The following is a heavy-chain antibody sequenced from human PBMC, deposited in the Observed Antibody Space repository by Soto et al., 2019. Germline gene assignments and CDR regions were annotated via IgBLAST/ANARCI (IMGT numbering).Heavy chain of an antibody. D-gene: IGHD2-21*02. J-gene: IGHJ6*02. CDR2: IRIKAFGVTT. CDR3: TRSPAHCGADCYYSPQYYYFAMDV. CDR1: GFTFCDFS. V-gene: IGHV3-49*04. Sequence: QPXGALRLPCRGSGFTFCDFSLSWVRQAPGKGLGWVGLIRIKAFGVTTEYAASVEGRFTISRDDTKSTAYLQMSSLRTEDTAVYFCTRSPAHCGADCYYSPQYYYFAMDVWGQGTTVTVSS.